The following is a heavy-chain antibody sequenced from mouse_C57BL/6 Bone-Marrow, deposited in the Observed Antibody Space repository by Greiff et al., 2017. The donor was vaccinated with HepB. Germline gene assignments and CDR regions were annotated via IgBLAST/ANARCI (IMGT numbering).Heavy chain of an antibody. CDR3: YYGSSYY. CDR1: GYTFTSYW. J-gene: IGHJ2*01. V-gene: IGHV1-50*01. CDR2: IDPSDSYT. Sequence: QVQLQQSGAELVKPGASVKLSCKASGYTFTSYWMQWVKQRPGQGLEWIGEIDPSDSYTNYNQKFKGKATLTVDTSSSTANMQLSSLTSEDSAVYYCYYGSSYYWGQGTTLTVSS. D-gene: IGHD1-1*01.